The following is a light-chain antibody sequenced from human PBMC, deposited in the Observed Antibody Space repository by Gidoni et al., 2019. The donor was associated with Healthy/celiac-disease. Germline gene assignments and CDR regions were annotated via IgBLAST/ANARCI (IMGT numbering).Light chain of an antibody. J-gene: IGLJ2*01. CDR1: ALPKQY. CDR2: KDS. V-gene: IGLV3-25*03. CDR3: QSADSSGTYVV. Sequence: SYELTQPPSVSVSPGQTARITCSGDALPKQYAYGYQQKPGQAPVLVIYKDSERPSGIPERFSGSSSGTTVTLTISGVQADDEADYYCQSADSSGTYVVFGGGTKLTVL.